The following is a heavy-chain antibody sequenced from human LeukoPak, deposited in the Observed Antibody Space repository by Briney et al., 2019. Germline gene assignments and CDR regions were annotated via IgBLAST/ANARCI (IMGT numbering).Heavy chain of an antibody. J-gene: IGHJ4*02. CDR1: SYSISSGYY. Sequence: SETLSLTCAVSSYSISSGYYWGWIRQPPGKGLEWIGSIYYSGSTYYNPSLKSRVTISVDTSKNQFSLNLSSVSAADTAVYYCARCSPDYYDYWGQGTLVTVSS. D-gene: IGHD2-15*01. CDR2: IYYSGST. V-gene: IGHV4-38-2*01. CDR3: ARCSPDYYDY.